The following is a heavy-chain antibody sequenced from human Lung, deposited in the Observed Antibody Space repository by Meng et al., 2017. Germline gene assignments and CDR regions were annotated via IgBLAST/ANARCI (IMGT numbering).Heavy chain of an antibody. Sequence: EPWGVLVKHEGSRGLSCAASGFTLSTPCRHWVRQAPGKVLEWVSRITGDGSSTIYADSVQGRFTMSRDNAKNTLSLQMNSLRAEDTAVYYCARGGVTTDDWGQGTLVTVSS. D-gene: IGHD4-17*01. CDR3: ARGGVTTDD. V-gene: IGHV3-74*01. CDR1: GFTLSTPC. J-gene: IGHJ4*02. CDR2: ITGDGSST.